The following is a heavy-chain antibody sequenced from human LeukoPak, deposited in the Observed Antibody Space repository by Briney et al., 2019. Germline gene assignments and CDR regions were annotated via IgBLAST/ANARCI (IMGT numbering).Heavy chain of an antibody. CDR1: GFTFSSYA. J-gene: IGHJ5*02. CDR2: ISYDGSNK. D-gene: IGHD3-22*01. V-gene: IGHV3-30-3*01. Sequence: TGGSLRLSCAASGFTFSSYAMLWVRQAPGKGLEWVAVISYDGSNKYYADSVKGRFTISRDNSKNTLHLQMNSLRAEDTAVYYCARNYYEASNWFDPWGQGTLVTVSS. CDR3: ARNYYEASNWFDP.